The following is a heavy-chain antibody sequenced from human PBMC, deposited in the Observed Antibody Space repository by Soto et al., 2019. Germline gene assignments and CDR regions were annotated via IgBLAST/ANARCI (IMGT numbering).Heavy chain of an antibody. D-gene: IGHD2-15*01. J-gene: IGHJ4*02. Sequence: EVQLVESGGGLVQPGGSLRLSCAASGFTFSSYSMNWVRQAPGKGLEWVSYISSSSSTIYYADSVKGRFTISRDNAKNSLYLQMKSLRAEDTAVYYCARDLNSGLCDYWGQGTRVTVSS. CDR2: ISSSSSTI. CDR3: ARDLNSGLCDY. V-gene: IGHV3-48*01. CDR1: GFTFSSYS.